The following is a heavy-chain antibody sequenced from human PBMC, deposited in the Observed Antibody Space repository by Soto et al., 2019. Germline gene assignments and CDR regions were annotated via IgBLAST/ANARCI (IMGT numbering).Heavy chain of an antibody. J-gene: IGHJ4*02. CDR1: GFTFSNYA. Sequence: EVHLLDSGGGLVQPGGSLRLSCAASGFTFSNYAMSWVRQAPGKRLEWVSGVGGSGDSTYYADSVKGRFTISRDNSKDTLYLQKNSLRAEDTAVYYCAKSPLGYCSGGSCYPPHYFDYWGQGTLVTVSS. CDR2: VGGSGDST. D-gene: IGHD2-15*01. V-gene: IGHV3-23*01. CDR3: AKSPLGYCSGGSCYPPHYFDY.